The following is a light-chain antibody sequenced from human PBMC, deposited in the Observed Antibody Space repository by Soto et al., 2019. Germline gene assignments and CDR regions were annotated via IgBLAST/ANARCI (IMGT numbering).Light chain of an antibody. V-gene: IGKV1-9*01. CDR1: QGISSY. CDR3: QQSYSNPQT. J-gene: IGKJ3*01. CDR2: AAS. Sequence: DIQLTQSPSFLSASVGDRVTITCRASQGISSYLAWYQQKPGKAPKLLIYAASTLQSGVPSRFSGSGSGTEFTLTISSLQPEDFATYYCQQSYSNPQTFGPGTKVHIK.